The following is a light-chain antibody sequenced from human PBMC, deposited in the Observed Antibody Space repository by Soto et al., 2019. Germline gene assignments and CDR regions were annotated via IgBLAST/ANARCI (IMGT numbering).Light chain of an antibody. CDR3: QQLKSYPLS. J-gene: IGKJ4*01. V-gene: IGKV1-9*01. CDR2: AAS. CDR1: QDISSY. Sequence: DIQLTQSPSFLSASVGDRVTITCRTSQDISSYLAWYQQKPGKAPQLLISAASTLQSGAPSRFRGSGSGTEFALTISSLQPEDFATYYCQQLKSYPLSFGGGTKVEI.